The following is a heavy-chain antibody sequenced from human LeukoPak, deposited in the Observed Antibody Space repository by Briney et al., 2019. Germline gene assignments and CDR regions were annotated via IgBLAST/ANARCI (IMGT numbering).Heavy chain of an antibody. D-gene: IGHD6-19*01. V-gene: IGHV3-74*01. CDR3: ATLISGWSLY. CDR1: GFTFNNYW. CDR2: INADGSTT. J-gene: IGHJ4*02. Sequence: GGSLRLSCAASGFTFNNYWMHWVRQAPGKGLVWVSRINADGSTTSYADSVRGRFTISRDNAKNTLYLQMNSLRAEDTAVYYCATLISGWSLYWGQGTLVTVSS.